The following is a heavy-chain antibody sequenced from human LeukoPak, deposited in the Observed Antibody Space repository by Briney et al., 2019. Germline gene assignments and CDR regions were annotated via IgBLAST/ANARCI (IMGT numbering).Heavy chain of an antibody. D-gene: IGHD3-16*01. Sequence: SETLSLTCAVSGDSMISTNWWSWVRQPPGQGLELIGEIYHTGSTNYNPSLQSRVTISIDKSKNQFSLRLSSVTAADTAFYYCARRGGFFDFWGQGTLVTVSS. CDR2: IYHTGST. V-gene: IGHV4-4*02. CDR1: GDSMISTNW. J-gene: IGHJ4*02. CDR3: ARRGGFFDF.